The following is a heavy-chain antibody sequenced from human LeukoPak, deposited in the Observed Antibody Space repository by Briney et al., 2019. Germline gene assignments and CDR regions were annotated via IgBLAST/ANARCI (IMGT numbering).Heavy chain of an antibody. CDR2: ISANGGGT. CDR3: SKQETTGIWYFAL. J-gene: IGHJ2*01. CDR1: GFTFSNHA. V-gene: IGHV3-23*01. Sequence: GGSLRLSCAASGFTFSNHAMHWVRQAPGKGLERVSAISANGGGTFYADSVKGRFTISRDNSRNTLYLQMNSLRADDTAVYYCSKQETTGIWYFALWGRGTLVTVSS. D-gene: IGHD3-10*01.